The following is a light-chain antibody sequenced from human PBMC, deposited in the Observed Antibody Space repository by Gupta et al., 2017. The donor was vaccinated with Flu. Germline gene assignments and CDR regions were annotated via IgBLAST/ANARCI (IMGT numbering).Light chain of an antibody. J-gene: IGLJ3*02. CDR1: SSNIGAGYD. Sequence: QSVLTQPPSMSGAPGQRVTISCTGSSSNIGAGYDVHWYQPLPGTAPKLLIYGNSNRPSGVPDRFSGSKSGTSASLAITGLQAEDEADYYCQSYDSSLSGYWVFGGGTKLTVL. V-gene: IGLV1-40*01. CDR3: QSYDSSLSGYWV. CDR2: GNS.